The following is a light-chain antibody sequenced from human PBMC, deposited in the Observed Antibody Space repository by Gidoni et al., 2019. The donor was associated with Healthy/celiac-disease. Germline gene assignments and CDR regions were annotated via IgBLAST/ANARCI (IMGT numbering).Light chain of an antibody. CDR2: GAS. Sequence: ELVMTQYPATLSVSPGERATLSCRASQVVSSNLAWYQQKPGQAPRLLIYGASTRATGIPARFSGSGSGTEFTLTISSLQSEDFAVYYCQQYNNWPPWTFGQGTKVEIK. CDR1: QVVSSN. J-gene: IGKJ1*01. CDR3: QQYNNWPPWT. V-gene: IGKV3-15*01.